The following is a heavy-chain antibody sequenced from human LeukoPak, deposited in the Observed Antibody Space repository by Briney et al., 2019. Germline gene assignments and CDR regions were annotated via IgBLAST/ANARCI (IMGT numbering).Heavy chain of an antibody. Sequence: PGRSLRLSCAASGFTFSSYGMHWVRQAPGKGLEWVAVISYDGSNKYYADSVKGRFTISRDNAKNSLYLQMNSLRAEDTAVYYCARFLRRAVASPFDYWGQGTLVTVSS. D-gene: IGHD6-19*01. V-gene: IGHV3-30*03. CDR3: ARFLRRAVASPFDY. CDR2: ISYDGSNK. CDR1: GFTFSSYG. J-gene: IGHJ4*02.